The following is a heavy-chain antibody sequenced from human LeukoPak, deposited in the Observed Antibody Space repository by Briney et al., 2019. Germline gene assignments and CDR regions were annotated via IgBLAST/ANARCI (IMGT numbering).Heavy chain of an antibody. V-gene: IGHV4-59*08. CDR3: ARRASSGWPNWLDP. CDR1: GGSISSYY. CDR2: IYYSGST. J-gene: IGHJ5*02. D-gene: IGHD6-19*01. Sequence: KASETLSLTCTVSGGSISSYYWSWIRQPPGKGLEWIGYIYYSGSTNYNPSLKSRVTISVDTSKNQFSLKLSSVTAADTAVYYCARRASSGWPNWLDPWGQGTLVTVSS.